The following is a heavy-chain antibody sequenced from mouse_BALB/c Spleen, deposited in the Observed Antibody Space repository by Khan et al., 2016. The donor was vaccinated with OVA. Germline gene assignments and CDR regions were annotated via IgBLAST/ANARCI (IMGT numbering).Heavy chain of an antibody. CDR2: ISSGGST. J-gene: IGHJ4*01. Sequence: EVELVASGGGLVKPGGSLKLSCGGFGFTFSSYAMSWVRQTPEKRLEWVASISSGGSTYYPDSVKGRFTISRDNARNILYLQRSSLRSEDTAMYYCARLVDYWGQGTSVTVSS. CDR3: ARLVDY. CDR1: GFTFSSYA. V-gene: IGHV5-6-5*01.